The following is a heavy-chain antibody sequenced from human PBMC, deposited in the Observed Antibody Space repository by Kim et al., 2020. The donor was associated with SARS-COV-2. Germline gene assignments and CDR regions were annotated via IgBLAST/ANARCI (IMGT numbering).Heavy chain of an antibody. D-gene: IGHD1-26*01. V-gene: IGHV4-39*01. CDR2: GST. CDR3: ARAVGAYDY. Sequence: GSTSYTPSLKSRVTISVDTSKSQFSLKLSSVTATDTAVYYCARAVGAYDYWGQGTLVTVSS. J-gene: IGHJ4*02.